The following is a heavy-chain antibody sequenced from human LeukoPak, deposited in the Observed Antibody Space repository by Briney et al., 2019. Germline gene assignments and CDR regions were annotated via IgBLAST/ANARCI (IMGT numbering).Heavy chain of an antibody. J-gene: IGHJ6*02. CDR1: GFTFSSYA. CDR2: ISYDGSNK. V-gene: IGHV3-30*04. Sequence: HAGGSLRLSCAASGFTFSSYAMHWVRQAPGKGLEWVAVISYDGSNKYYADSVKGRFTISRDNSKNTLYLQMNSLRAEDTAVYYCARVLDSGDYYDSSGYAGGLLRYGMDVWGQGTTVTVSS. CDR3: ARVLDSGDYYDSSGYAGGLLRYGMDV. D-gene: IGHD3-22*01.